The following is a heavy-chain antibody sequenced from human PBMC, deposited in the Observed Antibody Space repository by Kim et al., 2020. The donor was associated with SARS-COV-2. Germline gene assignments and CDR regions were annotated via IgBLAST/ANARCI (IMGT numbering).Heavy chain of an antibody. CDR1: GGSISSSSYY. D-gene: IGHD3-22*01. V-gene: IGHV4-39*01. CDR3: ARHRTYYYDSSGYSSNWFDP. Sequence: SETLSLTCTVSGGSISSSSYYWGWIRQPPGKGLEWIGSIYYSGSTYYNPSLKSRVTISVDTSKNQFSLKLSSVTAADTAVYYCARHRTYYYDSSGYSSNWFDPWGQGTLVTVSS. J-gene: IGHJ5*02. CDR2: IYYSGST.